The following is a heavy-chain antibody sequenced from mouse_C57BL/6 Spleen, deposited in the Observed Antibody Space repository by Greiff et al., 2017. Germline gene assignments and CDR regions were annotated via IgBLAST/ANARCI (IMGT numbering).Heavy chain of an antibody. CDR1: GYAFSSYW. J-gene: IGHJ1*03. D-gene: IGHD1-1*01. CDR2: LYPGTGDT. V-gene: IGHV1-80*01. Sequence: QVQLQQSGAELVKPGASVKISCKASGYAFSSYWLNWVKQRPGKGLAWIGPLYPGTGDTNYNGTFKGTATLTADKSSSPAYMQLSSLTSEDSAVYFCARDTTVGDTRYFDVWGTGTTVTVSS. CDR3: ARDTTVGDTRYFDV.